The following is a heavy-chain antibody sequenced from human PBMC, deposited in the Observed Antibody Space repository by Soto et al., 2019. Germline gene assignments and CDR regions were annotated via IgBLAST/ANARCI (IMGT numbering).Heavy chain of an antibody. CDR2: ISYSGST. J-gene: IGHJ6*02. CDR3: ARVGIGYSGYEAV. D-gene: IGHD5-12*01. V-gene: IGHV4-59*01. CDR1: GGSISTYS. Sequence: SQTLSLTGTVSGGSISTYSWSWILQPPGKGLAWIGYISYSGSTNYNPSLKSRVTISVDTSKNQSSLKLGSVTAADTAVYYCARVGIGYSGYEAVWGPGTTVTVS.